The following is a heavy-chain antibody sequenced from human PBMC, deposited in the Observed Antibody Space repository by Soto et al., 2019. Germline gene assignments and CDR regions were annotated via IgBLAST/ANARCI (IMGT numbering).Heavy chain of an antibody. Sequence: QVQLVESGGGVVQPGRSLRLSCAASGFTFSSYGMHWVRQAPGKGLEWVAVIWYDGSNKYYADSVKGRFTISRDNSKNTLYLQMNSLRAEDTAVYYCARDRYCSSTSCYYWFDPWGQGTLVTVSS. CDR2: IWYDGSNK. D-gene: IGHD2-2*01. CDR1: GFTFSSYG. V-gene: IGHV3-33*01. CDR3: ARDRYCSSTSCYYWFDP. J-gene: IGHJ5*02.